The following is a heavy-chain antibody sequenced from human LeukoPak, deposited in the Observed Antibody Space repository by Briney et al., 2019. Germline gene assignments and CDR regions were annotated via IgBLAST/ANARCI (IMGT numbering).Heavy chain of an antibody. V-gene: IGHV4-34*01. J-gene: IGHJ5*02. CDR2: INYRGST. Sequence: PSETLSLTCAVYGGSFSGYYWSWIRQPPGKGLEWIGEINYRGSTNYNPSLKSRVTISVDTSKNQFSLKSSSVTAADTAVYYCAMVTLTGWTFDPWGQGTLVTVSS. D-gene: IGHD4-23*01. CDR1: GGSFSGYY. CDR3: AMVTLTGWTFDP.